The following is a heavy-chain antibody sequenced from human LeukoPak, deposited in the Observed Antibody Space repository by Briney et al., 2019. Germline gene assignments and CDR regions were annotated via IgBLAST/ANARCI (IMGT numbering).Heavy chain of an antibody. V-gene: IGHV3-21*01. CDR1: GFTFSSYS. Sequence: PGGSLRLSCAASGFTFSSYSMNWVRQAPGKGLEWVSSISSSSSYIYYADSVKGRFTISRDNAKNSLYLQMNSLRAEDTAVYYCASLRYSGRHFMDYWGPGNLVTVSS. CDR3: ASLRYSGRHFMDY. J-gene: IGHJ4*02. CDR2: ISSSSSYI. D-gene: IGHD1-26*01.